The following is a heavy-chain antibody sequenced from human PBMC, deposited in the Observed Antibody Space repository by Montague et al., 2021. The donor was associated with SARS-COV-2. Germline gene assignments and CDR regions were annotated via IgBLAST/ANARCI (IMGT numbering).Heavy chain of an antibody. CDR2: INHGGNT. J-gene: IGHJ6*03. D-gene: IGHD2-2*02. V-gene: IGHV4-34*01. Sequence: SETLSLTCAVHGGSFSGYYWNWIRQPPGKGLEWIGEINHGGNTNYNPSLKNRLTISVDTSKNQFSLKLTSVAATDTAIYYCARLGDGIVPSPILGLGPYYSFYYMDVWGKGTTVTVSS. CDR3: ARLGDGIVPSPILGLGPYYSFYYMDV. CDR1: GGSFSGYY.